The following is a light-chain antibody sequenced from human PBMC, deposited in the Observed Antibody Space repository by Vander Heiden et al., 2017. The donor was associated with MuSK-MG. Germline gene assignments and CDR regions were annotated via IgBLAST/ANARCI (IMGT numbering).Light chain of an antibody. CDR1: QSVLYSSNNKNY. J-gene: IGKJ2*01. V-gene: IGKV4-1*01. Sequence: DIVMTQYPDSLAVSLGERATIHCKTSQSVLYSSNNKNYLAWYQQKPGQPPKLLIYWASTRESGVPDRFSGSGSGTDFTLKISRVEAEDVAVYYCQQYLPPPYTFGQGTKLEIK. CDR2: WAS. CDR3: QQYLPPPYT.